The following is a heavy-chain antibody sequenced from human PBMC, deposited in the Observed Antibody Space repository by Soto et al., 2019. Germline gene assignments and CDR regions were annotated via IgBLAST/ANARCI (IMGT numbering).Heavy chain of an antibody. V-gene: IGHV3-23*01. CDR1: GFTFSTYA. J-gene: IGHJ3*02. Sequence: PGGSLRLPCAASGFTFSTYAMSWVRQAPGKGLEWVSAISGSGGPTYYADSVQGRFTISRDNSMNILYLQMNSLRIEDTAVYYCARPRGYGVFDAYDIWGQGTMVTVSS. CDR3: ARPRGYGVFDAYDI. D-gene: IGHD4-17*01. CDR2: ISGSGGPT.